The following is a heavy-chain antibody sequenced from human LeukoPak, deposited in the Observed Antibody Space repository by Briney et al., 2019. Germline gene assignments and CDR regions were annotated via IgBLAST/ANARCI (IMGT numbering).Heavy chain of an antibody. CDR2: INPNSGGT. CDR1: GYTFTGYY. V-gene: IGHV1-2*02. CDR3: AREVRATDSYYYYYYMDV. J-gene: IGHJ6*03. Sequence: GASVKVSCKASGYTFTGYYMHWVRQAPGQGLEWMGWINPNSGGTNYAQKFQGRVTMTTDTSTSTAYMELRSLRSDDTAVYYCAREVRATDSYYYYYYMDVWGKGTTVTVSS. D-gene: IGHD1-26*01.